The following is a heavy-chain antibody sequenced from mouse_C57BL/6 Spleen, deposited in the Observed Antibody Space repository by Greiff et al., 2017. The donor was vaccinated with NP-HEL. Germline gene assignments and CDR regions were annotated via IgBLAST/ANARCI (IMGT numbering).Heavy chain of an antibody. V-gene: IGHV1-64*01. CDR3: ASPEYYGSSHWYFDV. D-gene: IGHD1-1*01. Sequence: QVQLQQPGAELVKPGASVKLSCKASGYTFTSYWMHWVKQRPGQGLEWIGMIHPNSGSTNYNEKFKSKATLTVDKSSSTAYMQLSSLTSEDSAVYYCASPEYYGSSHWYFDVWGTGTTVTVSS. J-gene: IGHJ1*03. CDR2: IHPNSGST. CDR1: GYTFTSYW.